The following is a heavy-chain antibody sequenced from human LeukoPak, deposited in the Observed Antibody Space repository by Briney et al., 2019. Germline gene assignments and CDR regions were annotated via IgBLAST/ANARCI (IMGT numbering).Heavy chain of an antibody. D-gene: IGHD3-22*01. V-gene: IGHV3-23*01. J-gene: IGHJ6*02. CDR2: ISGGGGST. CDR3: AKSNGDYYDSSGSHMDNKQVYYYYYGMDV. CDR1: GFTFSSYA. Sequence: PGGSLRLSCAASGFTFSSYAMSWVRQAPGKGLEWVSAISGGGGSTYYADSVKGRFTISRDNSKNTLYLQMNSLRAEDTAVYYCAKSNGDYYDSSGSHMDNKQVYYYYYGMDVWGQGTTVTVSS.